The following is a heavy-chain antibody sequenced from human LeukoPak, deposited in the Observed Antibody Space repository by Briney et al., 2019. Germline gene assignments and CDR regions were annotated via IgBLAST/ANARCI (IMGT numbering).Heavy chain of an antibody. CDR3: AQDLARKSSGWYVFVITIDY. CDR2: ISYDGSNT. CDR1: GFTFSSYG. J-gene: IGHJ4*02. V-gene: IGHV3-30*18. Sequence: PGGSLRLSCAASGFTFSSYGMHWVRQAPGKGLEWVAVISYDGSNTYYTDSVKGRFTISRDNSKNTLYLQMNSLRAEDTAVYYCAQDLARKSSGWYVFVITIDYRGQGTLVTLSS. D-gene: IGHD6-19*01.